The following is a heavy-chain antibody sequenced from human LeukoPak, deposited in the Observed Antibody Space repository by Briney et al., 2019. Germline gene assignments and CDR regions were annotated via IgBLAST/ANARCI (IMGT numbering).Heavy chain of an antibody. V-gene: IGHV4-4*07. Sequence: SETLSLTCTVSDGSISSYYWTWIRQPAGKGLEWIGRINSSGSTNYNPSLKSRVTLSVDTPKNQFSRKLSSVTAADTAVYYCARAGDGYTSDYWGQGTLVTVSS. J-gene: IGHJ4*02. CDR2: INSSGST. D-gene: IGHD5-24*01. CDR3: ARAGDGYTSDY. CDR1: DGSISSYY.